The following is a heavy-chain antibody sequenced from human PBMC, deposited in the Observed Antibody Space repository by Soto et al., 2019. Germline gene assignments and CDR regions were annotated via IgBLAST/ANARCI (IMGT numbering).Heavy chain of an antibody. CDR2: ISGSGGST. Sequence: GGSLRLSCAASGFTFSSYAMSWVRQAPGKGLEWVSAISGSGGSTSYADSVKGRFTISRDNSKNTLYLQMNSLRAEDTAVYYCAKDWAPTYYYDSSGYYWFDYWGQGTLVTVSS. J-gene: IGHJ5*01. V-gene: IGHV3-23*01. D-gene: IGHD3-22*01. CDR3: AKDWAPTYYYDSSGYYWFDY. CDR1: GFTFSSYA.